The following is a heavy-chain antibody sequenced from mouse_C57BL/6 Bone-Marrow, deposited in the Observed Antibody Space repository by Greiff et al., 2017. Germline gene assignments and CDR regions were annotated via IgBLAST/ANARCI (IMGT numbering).Heavy chain of an antibody. CDR3: ARDRGVTTDWYFEV. Sequence: DVKLVESGGGLVKPGGSLKLSCAASGFTFSSYAMSWVRQTPEKRLEWVATISDGGSYTYYPDNVKGRFTISRDNAQNNLYLQMSHLKSEDTAMYYCARDRGVTTDWYFEVWGTGTTVTVAS. D-gene: IGHD2-2*01. CDR2: ISDGGSYT. J-gene: IGHJ1*03. CDR1: GFTFSSYA. V-gene: IGHV5-4*01.